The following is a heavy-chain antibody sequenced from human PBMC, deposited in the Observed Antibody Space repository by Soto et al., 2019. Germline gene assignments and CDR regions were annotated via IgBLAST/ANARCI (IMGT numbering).Heavy chain of an antibody. CDR1: GGSLSSYP. V-gene: IGHV1-69*02. J-gene: IGHJ6*03. CDR3: ARPTGGPDAAGNYMDA. D-gene: IGHD2-8*02. CDR2: IIPIVGLT. Sequence: QVQLLQSGSEVKKPGSSVKVSCRASGGSLSSYPVTWVRQAPGQGLEWMGRIIPIVGLTNYAQKFQGRVTTTADKSTSTAYIELSSLRSDDTAVYYCARPTGGPDAAGNYMDACGKGTTVIVSS.